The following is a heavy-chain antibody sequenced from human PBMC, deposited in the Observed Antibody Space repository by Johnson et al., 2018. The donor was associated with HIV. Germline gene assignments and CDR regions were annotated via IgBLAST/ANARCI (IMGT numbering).Heavy chain of an antibody. V-gene: IGHV3-11*04. J-gene: IGHJ3*02. D-gene: IGHD5-18*01. CDR1: GFTFRDYY. Sequence: QVQLVESGGGLVKPGGSLRLSCAASGFTFRDYYMSWIRQAPGKGLEWVSYISTSGTTIYYADSVKGRFPISRDNSKNTLYLQMNSLRAEDTAVYYCARDPRGEAMALDAFDIWGQGTMVTVSS. CDR3: ARDPRGEAMALDAFDI. CDR2: ISTSGTTI.